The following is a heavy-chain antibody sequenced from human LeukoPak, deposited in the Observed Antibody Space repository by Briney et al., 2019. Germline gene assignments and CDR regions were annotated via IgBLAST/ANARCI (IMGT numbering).Heavy chain of an antibody. J-gene: IGHJ4*02. D-gene: IGHD3-22*01. CDR1: GYTFTGYY. V-gene: IGHV1-69*05. CDR3: ARGYSSGSLFDY. Sequence: GASVKVSCKASGYTFTGYYMHWVRQAPGQGLEWMGGIIPIFGTANYAQKFQGRVTITTDESTSTAYMELSSLRSEDTAVYYCARGYSSGSLFDYWGQGTLVTVSS. CDR2: IIPIFGTA.